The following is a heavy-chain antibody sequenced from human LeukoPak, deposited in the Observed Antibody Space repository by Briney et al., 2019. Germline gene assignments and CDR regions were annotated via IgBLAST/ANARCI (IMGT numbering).Heavy chain of an antibody. D-gene: IGHD2-2*01. Sequence: SETLSLTCTVSGGSISSYYWSWIRQPPGKGLEWIGYVFYNGNTNYNPSLKSRVTMSVDTSNNQFSLKLSSVTAADTAVYYCARYYCVSPSCFNFQHWGRGTLVTVSS. CDR2: VFYNGNT. J-gene: IGHJ1*01. V-gene: IGHV4-59*01. CDR3: ARYYCVSPSCFNFQH. CDR1: GGSISSYY.